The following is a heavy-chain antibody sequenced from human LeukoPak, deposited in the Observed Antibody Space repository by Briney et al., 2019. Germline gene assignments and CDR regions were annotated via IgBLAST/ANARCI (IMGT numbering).Heavy chain of an antibody. CDR1: GGSISLYY. D-gene: IGHD3-10*01. V-gene: IGHV4-59*01. CDR3: ARGRGSLTY. CDR2: FYDTRSP. Sequence: SGTLSLTCTVSGGSISLYYWSWIRQPPGKGLEWIGYFYDTRSPKYNPSLERRVTISVDMSRNQFSLNLTSVTAADTAVYYCARGRGSLTYWGQGTLATVSS. J-gene: IGHJ4*02.